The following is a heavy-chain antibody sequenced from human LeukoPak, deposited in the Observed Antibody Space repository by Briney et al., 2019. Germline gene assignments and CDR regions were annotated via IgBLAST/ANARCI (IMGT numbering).Heavy chain of an antibody. Sequence: PGGSLRLSCAASGFTFSNYNMNWVRQAPGKGLEWVSYISSSSSTIYYAGSVKGRFTISRDNAKNSLYLQMSSLRAEDTAVYYCASLYGEILDYWGQGTLVTVSS. CDR2: ISSSSSTI. CDR3: ASLYGEILDY. D-gene: IGHD4-17*01. CDR1: GFTFSNYN. V-gene: IGHV3-48*01. J-gene: IGHJ4*02.